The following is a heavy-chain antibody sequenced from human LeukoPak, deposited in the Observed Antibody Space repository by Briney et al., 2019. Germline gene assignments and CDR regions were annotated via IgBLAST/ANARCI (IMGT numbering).Heavy chain of an antibody. Sequence: RGSLKLSCVASGFIVSNNYMSWVGQAPGKGLEWVSVIYASGITYYADSVKGRFTISRDNSKSTLYFQLNSLRAEDTAVYYCARGHGGSSSHRYSDYWGQGTQVTVSS. CDR1: GFIVSNNY. D-gene: IGHD6-6*01. V-gene: IGHV3-66*01. J-gene: IGHJ4*02. CDR2: IYASGIT. CDR3: ARGHGGSSSHRYSDY.